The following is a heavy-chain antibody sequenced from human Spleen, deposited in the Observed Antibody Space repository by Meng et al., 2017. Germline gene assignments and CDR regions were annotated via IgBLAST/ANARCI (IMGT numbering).Heavy chain of an antibody. J-gene: IGHJ4*02. V-gene: IGHV5-51*01. CDR3: ARRISSSWYGSAFIGFDY. Sequence: GESLKISCKGSGYSFNSYWIGWVRQMPGKGLEWMGIIYPGDSDTRYSPSFQGQVTISADKSISTAYLQWSSLKASDTAMYYCARRISSSWYGSAFIGFDYWGQGTLVTVSS. CDR2: IYPGDSDT. CDR1: GYSFNSYW. D-gene: IGHD6-13*01.